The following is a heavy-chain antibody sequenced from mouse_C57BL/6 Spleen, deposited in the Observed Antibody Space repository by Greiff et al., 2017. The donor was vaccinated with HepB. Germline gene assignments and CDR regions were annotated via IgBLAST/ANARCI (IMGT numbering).Heavy chain of an antibody. J-gene: IGHJ4*01. V-gene: IGHV1-55*01. D-gene: IGHD3-3*01. Sequence: QVQLQQPGAELVKPGASVKMSCKASGYTFTSYWITWVKQRPGQGLEWIGDIYPGSGSTNYNEKFKSKATLTVDTSSSTAYMQLSSLTSEDSAVYYCARVEGQDYYAMDYWGQRTSVTVSS. CDR1: GYTFTSYW. CDR2: IYPGSGST. CDR3: ARVEGQDYYAMDY.